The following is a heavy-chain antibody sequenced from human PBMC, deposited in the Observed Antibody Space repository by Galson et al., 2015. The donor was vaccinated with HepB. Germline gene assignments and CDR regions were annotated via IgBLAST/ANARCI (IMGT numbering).Heavy chain of an antibody. CDR3: ARVRFRGFSPDY. Sequence: TCTVSGYSISSGSYWGWIRQPPGKGLEWIGSIYHSGSTYYNPSLKSRVTISVDTSKNQFSLKLSSVTAADTAVYYCARVRFRGFSPDYWGQGTLVTVSS. CDR1: GYSISSGSY. CDR2: IYHSGST. V-gene: IGHV4-38-2*02. J-gene: IGHJ4*02. D-gene: IGHD3-10*01.